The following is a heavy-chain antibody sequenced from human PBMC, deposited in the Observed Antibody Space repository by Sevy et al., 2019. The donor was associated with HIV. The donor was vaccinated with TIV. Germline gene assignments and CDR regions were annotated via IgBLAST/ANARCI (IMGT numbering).Heavy chain of an antibody. CDR1: GLTFSRAW. D-gene: IGHD3-3*01. V-gene: IGHV3-15*01. Sequence: GGSLRLSCATSGLTFSRAWMTWVRQAPGKGLEWVGRIKGKTDGGTTDNAAPVKGRFTISRDESKNTVYLQINSLKTEDTAVYYCTTKSDFWSGYQYFDLWGRGTLVTVSS. J-gene: IGHJ2*01. CDR3: TTKSDFWSGYQYFDL. CDR2: IKGKTDGGTT.